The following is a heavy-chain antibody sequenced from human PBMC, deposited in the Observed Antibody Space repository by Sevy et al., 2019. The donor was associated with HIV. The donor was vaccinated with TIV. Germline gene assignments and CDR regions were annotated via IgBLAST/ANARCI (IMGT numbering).Heavy chain of an antibody. J-gene: IGHJ6*03. V-gene: IGHV3-23*01. CDR3: ANCGSGSGSGSYIDYYYYYVGV. Sequence: GGSLRLSCAASGFTFSSYAMSWVRQAPGKGLEWVSAISASGGSTYYADSVKGRFTISRDNSKNTLYLQMNSLRAEDTAVYYCANCGSGSGSGSYIDYYYYYVGVWGKGTTVTVSS. D-gene: IGHD3-10*01. CDR2: ISASGGST. CDR1: GFTFSSYA.